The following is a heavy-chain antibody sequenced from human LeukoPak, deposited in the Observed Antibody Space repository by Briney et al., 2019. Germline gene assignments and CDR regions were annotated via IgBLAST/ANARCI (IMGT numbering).Heavy chain of an antibody. CDR3: AKGTGRYWTFFDS. J-gene: IGHJ4*02. Sequence: PGRSLRLSCAGSGFTFDDYATHWVRQPPGKGLEWVSGISWNSGSIDYAVSVKGRFTISRDNAKNSLFLQMNSLRPDDTAFYYCAKGTGRYWTFFDSWGQGTLVTVSS. V-gene: IGHV3-9*01. D-gene: IGHD1-26*01. CDR1: GFTFDDYA. CDR2: ISWNSGSI.